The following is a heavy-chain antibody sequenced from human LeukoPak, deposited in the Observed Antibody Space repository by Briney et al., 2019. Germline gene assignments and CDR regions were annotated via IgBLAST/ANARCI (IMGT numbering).Heavy chain of an antibody. J-gene: IGHJ6*03. D-gene: IGHD3-16*01. CDR3: AKDGGYDTRYMDV. CDR1: GFTFSSYG. V-gene: IGHV3-33*06. CDR2: IWYDGSNK. Sequence: PGGSLRLSCAASGFTFSSYGMHWVRQAPGKGLEWVAVIWYDGSNKYYADSVKGRFTISRDNSKNTLYLQMNSLRAEDTAVYYSAKDGGYDTRYMDVWGKGTTVTVSS.